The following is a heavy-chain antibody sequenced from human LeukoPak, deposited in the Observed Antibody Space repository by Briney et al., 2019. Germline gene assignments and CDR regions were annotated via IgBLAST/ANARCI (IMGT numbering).Heavy chain of an antibody. CDR1: GFTFSSYG. CDR2: IWYDGSNK. CDR3: AKPRDGYNYYPFDY. D-gene: IGHD5-24*01. J-gene: IGHJ4*02. V-gene: IGHV3-33*06. Sequence: PGRSLRLSCAASGFTFSSYGMHWVRQAPGKGLEWVAVIWYDGSNKYYADSVKGRFTISRDNSKNTLYLQINSLRAEDTAVYYCAKPRDGYNYYPFDYWGQGTLVTVSS.